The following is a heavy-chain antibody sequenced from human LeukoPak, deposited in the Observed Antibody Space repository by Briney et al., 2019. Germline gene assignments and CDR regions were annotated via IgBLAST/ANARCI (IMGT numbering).Heavy chain of an antibody. D-gene: IGHD3-3*02. CDR2: ICDYNVNT. Sequence: ASVNVSCKASGYTFTSHGSSWVRQAPGQGLEWMGLICDYNVNTNYAQKLQGSVTITTDTSTSTTYLELRSLRADDTAVYYSARESEYGISRYWGQGPLVTVSS. V-gene: IGHV1-18*01. CDR3: ARESEYGISRY. J-gene: IGHJ4*01. CDR1: GYTFTSHG.